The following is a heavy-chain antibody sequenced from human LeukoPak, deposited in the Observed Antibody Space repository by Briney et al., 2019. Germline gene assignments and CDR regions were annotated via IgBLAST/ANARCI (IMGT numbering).Heavy chain of an antibody. J-gene: IGHJ4*02. V-gene: IGHV3-7*01. CDR1: GINFRGYW. CDR3: ARDLGHTGYDLYDY. D-gene: IGHD5-12*01. Sequence: PGGSLRLSCAVSGINFRGYWMAWVRQATGKGLEWVANMKQDGSEKYYVDSVKGRFTISRDNAKNSLYLEMNSLRVEDTAVYYCARDLGHTGYDLYDYWGQGTLVTVSS. CDR2: MKQDGSEK.